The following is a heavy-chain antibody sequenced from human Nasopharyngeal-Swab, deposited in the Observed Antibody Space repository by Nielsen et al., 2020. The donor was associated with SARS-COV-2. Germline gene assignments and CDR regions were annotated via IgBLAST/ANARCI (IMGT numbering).Heavy chain of an antibody. CDR3: ARGNGAFDY. V-gene: IGHV4-39*07. Sequence: SETLSLTCTVSGGSISSSSYYWGWIRQPPGKGLEWIGSTYYSGSTYYNPSLKSRVTIPVDTSKNQFSLKLSSVTAADTAVYYCARGNGAFDYWGQGTLVTVSS. CDR2: TYYSGST. D-gene: IGHD4-17*01. J-gene: IGHJ4*02. CDR1: GGSISSSSYY.